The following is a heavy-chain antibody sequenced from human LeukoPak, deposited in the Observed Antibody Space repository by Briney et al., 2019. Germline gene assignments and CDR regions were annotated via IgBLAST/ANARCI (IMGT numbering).Heavy chain of an antibody. Sequence: GGSLRLSCAGSGFTFSSYALSWVRQATGKGLEWVSVTSGSGGTTYYADSVKGRFTISRDNTKNTLYLQMNSLRDEDTAVYYCARRVGGAYNFDYWGQGTQVTVSS. V-gene: IGHV3-23*01. J-gene: IGHJ4*02. CDR3: ARRVGGAYNFDY. CDR2: TSGSGGTT. CDR1: GFTFSSYA. D-gene: IGHD1-26*01.